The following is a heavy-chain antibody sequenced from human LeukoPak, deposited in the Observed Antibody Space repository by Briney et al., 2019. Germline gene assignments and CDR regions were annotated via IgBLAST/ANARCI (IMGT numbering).Heavy chain of an antibody. CDR3: ARGGVVGVTSAFDI. J-gene: IGHJ3*02. D-gene: IGHD1-26*01. CDR1: GGSISSSSYY. V-gene: IGHV4-39*01. Sequence: ASETLSLTCTVSGGSISSSSYYWGWIRQPPGKGLEWIGSIYYSGSTYYNPSLKSRVTISVDTSKNQLSLKLSSVTAADTAVYYCARGGVVGVTSAFDIWGQGTMVTVSS. CDR2: IYYSGST.